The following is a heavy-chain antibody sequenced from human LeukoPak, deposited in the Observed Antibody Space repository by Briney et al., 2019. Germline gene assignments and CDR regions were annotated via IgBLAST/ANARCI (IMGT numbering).Heavy chain of an antibody. Sequence: GSLRLSCAASGFTFSSYWMSWVRQAPGKGLEWVANLNQDGNDKNYVDSVKGRFTISRDNAKNSLYLQMNSLRAEGTAVYYCARQVAAAGSGHWGQGTLVTVSS. J-gene: IGHJ4*02. CDR1: GFTFSSYW. CDR3: ARQVAAAGSGH. CDR2: LNQDGNDK. D-gene: IGHD6-13*01. V-gene: IGHV3-7*01.